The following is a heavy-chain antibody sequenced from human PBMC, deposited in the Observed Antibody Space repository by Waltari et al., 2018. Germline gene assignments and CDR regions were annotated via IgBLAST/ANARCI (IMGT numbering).Heavy chain of an antibody. CDR1: GFTFSNHG. CDR2: IWYDGSNK. CDR3: ARDVQNGAQDY. J-gene: IGHJ4*02. D-gene: IGHD3-10*01. V-gene: IGHV3-33*01. Sequence: QVQLVESGGGVVQPGRSLRLSCAPYGFTFSNHGMHLVRQAPGKGLEWVAIIWYDGSNKYYVDSVKGRFTISRDNSKNTLYLQMNSLRDEDTAVYYCARDVQNGAQDYWGQGTLVTVSS.